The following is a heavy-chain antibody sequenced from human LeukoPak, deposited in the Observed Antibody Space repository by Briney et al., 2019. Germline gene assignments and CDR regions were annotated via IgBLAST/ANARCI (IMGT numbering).Heavy chain of an antibody. V-gene: IGHV3-74*03. Sequence: GGSLRLSSAASGFTFSSYWMHWVRRAPGKGLVWVSCIKSDGSSTTYADSVKGRFTISRDNAKNTLHLQMNSLRAEDTAVYYCARDSSSWYYDYWGQGTLVTVSS. D-gene: IGHD6-13*01. CDR2: IKSDGSST. J-gene: IGHJ4*02. CDR3: ARDSSSWYYDY. CDR1: GFTFSSYW.